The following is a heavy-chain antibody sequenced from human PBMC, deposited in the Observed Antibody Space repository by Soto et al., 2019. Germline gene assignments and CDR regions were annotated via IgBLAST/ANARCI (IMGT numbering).Heavy chain of an antibody. D-gene: IGHD1-1*01. J-gene: IGHJ6*03. Sequence: VRFDGKAAGYAFTSYCISWLRKEPGQGLEWMGWISAYNGNTNYAQKLQGRVTMTTDTSTNTAYMELRSLRSDDTAVYYCARDQLDLLYYYYYYMDVWGKGTTVTVSS. CDR1: GYAFTSYC. CDR3: ARDQLDLLYYYYYYMDV. CDR2: ISAYNGNT. V-gene: IGHV1-18*01.